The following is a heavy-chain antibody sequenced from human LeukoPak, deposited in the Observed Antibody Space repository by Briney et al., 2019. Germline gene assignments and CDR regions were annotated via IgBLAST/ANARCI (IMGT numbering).Heavy chain of an antibody. J-gene: IGHJ5*02. Sequence: ASVKVSCKASGGTFSSYAISWVRQATGQGLEWMGGIIPIFGTANYAQKFQGRVTITADESTSTAYMELSSLRSEDTAVYYCARGVSSGYYQTWGQGTLVTVSS. V-gene: IGHV1-69*13. CDR3: ARGVSSGYYQT. D-gene: IGHD3-22*01. CDR1: GGTFSSYA. CDR2: IIPIFGTA.